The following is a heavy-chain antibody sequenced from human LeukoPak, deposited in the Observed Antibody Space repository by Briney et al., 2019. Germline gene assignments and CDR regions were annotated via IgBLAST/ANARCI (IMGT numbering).Heavy chain of an antibody. CDR3: ASVSSGYYSSNFDY. CDR2: IIPIFGTA. CDR1: GGTFSSYA. J-gene: IGHJ4*02. D-gene: IGHD3-22*01. V-gene: IGHV1-69*13. Sequence: GASVKVSCKASGGTFSSYAISWVRQAPGQGLEWMGGIIPIFGTANYAQKFQGRVTITADESTSTAYMELSSLRSEDTAVYYCASVSSGYYSSNFDYWGQGALVTVSS.